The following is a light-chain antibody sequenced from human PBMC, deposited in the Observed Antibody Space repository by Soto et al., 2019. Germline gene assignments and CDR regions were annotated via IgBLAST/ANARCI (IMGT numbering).Light chain of an antibody. CDR2: GAS. CDR1: QSVDSSF. Sequence: EIVLTQSPGSLSLSPGERATLSCRASQSVDSSFFAWYQKKPGQAPRFLIYGASKRATGIPDRFSGSGSGTDFTLTISRLEPEDFAVYYCQQYVSSVTFGQGTKVEIK. V-gene: IGKV3-20*01. J-gene: IGKJ1*01. CDR3: QQYVSSVT.